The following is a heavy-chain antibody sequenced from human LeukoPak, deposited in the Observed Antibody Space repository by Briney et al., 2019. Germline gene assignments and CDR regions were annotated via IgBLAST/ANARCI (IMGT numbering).Heavy chain of an antibody. Sequence: GRSLRLSCAASGFTFDDYAMHWVRQAPGKGLEWVSGISWNSGSIGYADSVKGRFTISRDNAKNSLYLQMNSLRAEDTALYYCARGGISSSGRGDYYFDYWGQVTLVTVSS. V-gene: IGHV3-9*01. J-gene: IGHJ4*02. CDR2: ISWNSGSI. D-gene: IGHD6-19*01. CDR1: GFTFDDYA. CDR3: ARGGISSSGRGDYYFDY.